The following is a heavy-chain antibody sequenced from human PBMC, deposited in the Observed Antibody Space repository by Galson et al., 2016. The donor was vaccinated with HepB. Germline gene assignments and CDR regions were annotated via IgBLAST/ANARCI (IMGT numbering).Heavy chain of an antibody. Sequence: SLRLSCAASGFTFSTNAMSWVRQAPGKGLEWVSTIGWSGGSTYYADSVNGRFTISRDNSENTLYLQMSSLRADDTAVYYCATPVADSPSWYYFDNWGHGTLVTVSS. CDR2: IGWSGGST. D-gene: IGHD6-13*01. V-gene: IGHV3-23*01. CDR1: GFTFSTNA. J-gene: IGHJ4*01. CDR3: ATPVADSPSWYYFDN.